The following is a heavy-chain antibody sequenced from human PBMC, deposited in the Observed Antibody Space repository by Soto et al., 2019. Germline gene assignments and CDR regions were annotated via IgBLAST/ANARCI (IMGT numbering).Heavy chain of an antibody. D-gene: IGHD3-22*01. CDR1: GGSFSGHS. J-gene: IGHJ5*01. Sequence: SETLSLSCAVYGGSFSGHSWTWIRQSPGKGLEWIVDINHSGRVNYSPSLKSRVTISLXXXXXXFXLXLXXXTAAXTAMYYCSTRAYDTNGYYRFDPWGQGTLDTVSS. CDR2: INHSGRV. CDR3: STRAYDTNGYYRFDP. V-gene: IGHV4-34*01.